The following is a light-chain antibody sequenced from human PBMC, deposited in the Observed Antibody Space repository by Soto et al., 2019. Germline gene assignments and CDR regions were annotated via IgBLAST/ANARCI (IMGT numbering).Light chain of an antibody. J-gene: IGLJ1*01. CDR3: SSFTSNRIYV. CDR1: HNDIGTYDY. Sequence: QSVLTQPTSVSGSPGQSITISCTGNHNDIGTYDYVSWYQQHPGRAPRLLIHGVTTRPSGISGRFSASKSGLMASLTISGLQPEDEADYYCSSFTSNRIYVFGPGTKLTVL. CDR2: GVT. V-gene: IGLV2-14*03.